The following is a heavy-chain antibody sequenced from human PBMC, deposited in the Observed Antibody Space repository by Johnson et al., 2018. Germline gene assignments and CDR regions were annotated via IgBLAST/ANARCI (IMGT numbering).Heavy chain of an antibody. CDR2: ISYDGSTK. Sequence: QVQLVESGGGVVQPGRSLRLSCAASGFTFSRYGIHWVRQAPGKGLEWVAVISYDGSTKYYADSVKGRFTISRDNSKNTLYLQMNSRRAEDTAVYYCAKDRLVGYSSSWYPYFQHWGQGTLVTVSS. CDR1: GFTFSRYG. J-gene: IGHJ1*01. V-gene: IGHV3-30*18. CDR3: AKDRLVGYSSSWYPYFQH. D-gene: IGHD6-13*01.